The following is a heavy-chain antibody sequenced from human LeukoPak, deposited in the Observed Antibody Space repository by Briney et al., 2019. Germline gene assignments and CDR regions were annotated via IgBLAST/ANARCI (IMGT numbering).Heavy chain of an antibody. J-gene: IGHJ4*02. CDR3: ARGTNPYYFDY. V-gene: IGHV4-59*01. D-gene: IGHD1-14*01. Sequence: SETLSLTCTVSGGSISSYYWSWIRQPPGKGLERIGYIYYSGSTNYNPSLKSRVTISVDTSKNQFSLKLSSVTAADTAVYYCARGTNPYYFDYWGQGTLVTVSS. CDR2: IYYSGST. CDR1: GGSISSYY.